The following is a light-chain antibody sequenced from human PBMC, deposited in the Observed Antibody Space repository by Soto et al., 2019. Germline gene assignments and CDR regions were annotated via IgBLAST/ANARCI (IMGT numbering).Light chain of an antibody. Sequence: EIVLTQSPTTLSLSPRERATLSCRASHSVSSSYLAWYQQKPGQGPRLLICGACSRATGIPDRFSGSGSGTDFSLTISRLEPEDFAVYYCQQYGRSPPWTFGQGTKV. V-gene: IGKV3-20*01. CDR3: QQYGRSPPWT. CDR2: GAC. CDR1: HSVSSSY. J-gene: IGKJ1*01.